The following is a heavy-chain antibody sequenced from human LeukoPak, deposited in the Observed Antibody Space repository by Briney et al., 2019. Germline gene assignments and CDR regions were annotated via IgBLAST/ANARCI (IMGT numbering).Heavy chain of an antibody. CDR2: IYHSGST. D-gene: IGHD1-14*01. J-gene: IGHJ4*02. V-gene: IGHV4-38-2*02. CDR1: GYSISSGYY. Sequence: SETLSLTCTVSGYSISSGYYWGWIRQPPGKGLEWIGSIYHSGSTYYNPSLKSRVTISVDTSKNQFSLKLSSVTAADTAVYYCARVRTSDDHYNFDYWGQGTLVTVSS. CDR3: ARVRTSDDHYNFDY.